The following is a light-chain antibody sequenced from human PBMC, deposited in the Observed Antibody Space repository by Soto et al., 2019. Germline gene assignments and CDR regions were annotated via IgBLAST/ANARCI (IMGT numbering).Light chain of an antibody. V-gene: IGLV2-14*01. J-gene: IGLJ1*01. CDR1: SSDVGGYKY. CDR2: EVS. Sequence: QSALTQPASVSGSPGQSITISCTGTSSDVGGYKYVSWYQQHPGKVPKLMIYEVSNRPSGVSNRFSGSKSANTASLTISGLQAEDEADYYCSSYTSSNTLAFGTGTKLTVL. CDR3: SSYTSSNTLA.